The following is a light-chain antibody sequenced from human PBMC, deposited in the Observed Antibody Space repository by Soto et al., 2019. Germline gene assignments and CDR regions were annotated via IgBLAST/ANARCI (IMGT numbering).Light chain of an antibody. CDR2: AAS. J-gene: IGKJ5*01. Sequence: IQMTQSPSSLSAPFGDRVTITCRASQSISSYLNWYQQKPGTAPKLLIYAASRLQSGVQSRFSGSGSGTDFTLTISILQPEDFATYYCQQSYRTPQTFGQGTRLEIK. CDR1: QSISSY. V-gene: IGKV1-39*01. CDR3: QQSYRTPQT.